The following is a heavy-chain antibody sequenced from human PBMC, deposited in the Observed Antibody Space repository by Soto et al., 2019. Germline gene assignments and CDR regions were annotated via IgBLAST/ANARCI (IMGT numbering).Heavy chain of an antibody. CDR2: ISWNSGSI. CDR3: AKDYSGDYLRGYFYL. Sequence: EVQLVESGGGLVQPGRSLRLSCAASGFTFDDYAMHWVRQAPGKGLEWVSGISWNSGSIGYADSVKGRFTISRDNAKNSLYLQMNSLRAEDTAWYYCAKDYSGDYLRGYFYLWGRGTLVTVSS. J-gene: IGHJ2*01. CDR1: GFTFDDYA. V-gene: IGHV3-9*01. D-gene: IGHD4-17*01.